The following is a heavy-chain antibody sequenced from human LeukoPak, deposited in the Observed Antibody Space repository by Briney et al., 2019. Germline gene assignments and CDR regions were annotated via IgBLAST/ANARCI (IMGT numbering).Heavy chain of an antibody. CDR3: ARDCLGSGFEGGDAFDI. CDR2: ISPSGTT. J-gene: IGHJ3*02. V-gene: IGHV4-4*02. Sequence: SETLSLTCAVSDVSIFRSNWWSRVRQPPGKGLEWIGQISPSGTTNYSPSLKSRVTISVDKSKTQFSLKLTSVTAADTAVYYCARDCLGSGFEGGDAFDIWGQGTMVTVSS. CDR1: DVSIFRSNW. D-gene: IGHD3-16*01.